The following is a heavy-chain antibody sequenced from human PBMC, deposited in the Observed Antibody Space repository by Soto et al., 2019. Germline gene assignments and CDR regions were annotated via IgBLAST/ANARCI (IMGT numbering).Heavy chain of an antibody. Sequence: SETLSLTCTVSGGSISSGDYYWSWIRQPPGKGLEWIGYIYYSGSTYYNPSLKSRVTISVDTSKNQFSLKLSSVTAADTAVYYCAREPTVTTGFATARNWFDTWGQGTLFTVSS. D-gene: IGHD4-17*01. CDR3: AREPTVTTGFATARNWFDT. CDR1: GGSISSGDYY. J-gene: IGHJ5*02. CDR2: IYYSGST. V-gene: IGHV4-30-4*01.